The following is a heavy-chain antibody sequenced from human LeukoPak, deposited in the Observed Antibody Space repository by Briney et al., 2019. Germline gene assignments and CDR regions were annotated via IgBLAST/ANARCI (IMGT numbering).Heavy chain of an antibody. CDR1: GASINSHY. CDR3: ARALNPLPGTYYFDH. D-gene: IGHD2-15*01. CDR2: IYISGST. J-gene: IGHJ4*02. Sequence: SETLSLTCTVSGASINSHYWSWVRQPAGKGLEWIGRIYISGSTNYNSSLQSRVTMSVDTSKNQFSLKLTSVTAADTAVYYCARALNPLPGTYYFDHWGQGTLVTVSS. V-gene: IGHV4-4*07.